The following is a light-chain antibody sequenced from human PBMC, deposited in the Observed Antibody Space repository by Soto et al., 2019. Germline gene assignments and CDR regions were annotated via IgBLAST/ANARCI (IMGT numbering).Light chain of an antibody. CDR3: QQYDIWPIT. CDR1: QSVSSN. V-gene: IGKV3-15*01. Sequence: DIVMTQSPATLSVSPGDRATLSCRASQSVSSNLAWHQQKPGQAPRLLIYSASTRATGTPARFSGSGSGTEFTLTISSLLSEDIAVYYCQQYDIWPITFGQGTRLEIK. CDR2: SAS. J-gene: IGKJ5*01.